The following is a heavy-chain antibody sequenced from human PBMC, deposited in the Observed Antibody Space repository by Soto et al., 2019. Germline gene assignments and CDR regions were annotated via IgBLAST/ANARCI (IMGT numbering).Heavy chain of an antibody. D-gene: IGHD4-17*01. CDR1: GYTFTSYG. Sequence: QVQLVQSGAEVRKPGASVKVSCKASGYTFTSYGISWIRQAPGQGLEWMGWISAYSGNTDYAQKLPGRVTMTTDTSTRTAYMELRSLRSDDTAVYYCARDRLTVATSLVFDCWGQGALVTVSS. V-gene: IGHV1-18*01. CDR3: ARDRLTVATSLVFDC. J-gene: IGHJ4*02. CDR2: ISAYSGNT.